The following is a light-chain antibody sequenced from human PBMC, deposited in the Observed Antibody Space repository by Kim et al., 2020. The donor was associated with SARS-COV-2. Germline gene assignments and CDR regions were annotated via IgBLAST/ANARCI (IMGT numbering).Light chain of an antibody. CDR3: QQYDTSPYT. CDR1: QSVPSNY. CDR2: RAS. V-gene: IGKV3-20*01. J-gene: IGKJ2*01. Sequence: LSPGERATLSCRASQSVPSNYLAWYQQKSGHAPRLLIFRASSRAAGIPDRFSGSGSGTDFTLTISRLEPEDFAVYYCQQYDTSPYTFGQGTNWRS.